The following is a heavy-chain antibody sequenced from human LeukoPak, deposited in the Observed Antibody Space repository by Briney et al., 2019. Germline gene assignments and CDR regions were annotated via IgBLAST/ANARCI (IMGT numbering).Heavy chain of an antibody. CDR1: GYTFTNYG. CDR3: ARDVSWGSAYDGSGYTLHWLDY. J-gene: IGHJ4*02. D-gene: IGHD3-22*01. Sequence: GASVNVSCKASGYTFTNYGISWVRQAPGQGLEWMGWISAYNGNTNYAQNFQDRFTMTTDTSTSTAYMELRSLRSDDTAMYYCARDVSWGSAYDGSGYTLHWLDYWGQGTLVTVSS. V-gene: IGHV1-18*01. CDR2: ISAYNGNT.